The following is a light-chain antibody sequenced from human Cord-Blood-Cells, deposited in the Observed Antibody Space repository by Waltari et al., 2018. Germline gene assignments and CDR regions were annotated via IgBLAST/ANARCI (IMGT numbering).Light chain of an antibody. J-gene: IGLJ1*01. V-gene: IGLV1-44*01. Sequence: QSVLTQPPSASGTPGQRVTISCSGSSSNIGSNTVTWYQQLPGTAPKHLIYSNNQRPSGVPDRFSGSKSGTSASLAISGLQSEDEADYYCAAWDDSLNGYVFGTGTKVTVL. CDR3: AAWDDSLNGYV. CDR1: SSNIGSNT. CDR2: SNN.